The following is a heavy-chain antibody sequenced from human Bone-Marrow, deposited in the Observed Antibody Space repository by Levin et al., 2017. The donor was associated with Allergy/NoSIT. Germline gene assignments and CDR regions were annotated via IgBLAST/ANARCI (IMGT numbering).Heavy chain of an antibody. Sequence: PSETLSLTCSVSGGPFKSTIYHWAWMRQPPGKGLEWIGTISYSGTTYYNPSLKSRVSIVADTSKSQFFLSLTSVTAADTAVYYCARSAHYYGSGRLFEYWGQGTQVAVSS. V-gene: IGHV4-39*01. J-gene: IGHJ4*02. D-gene: IGHD3-10*01. CDR3: ARSAHYYGSGRLFEY. CDR1: GGPFKSTIYH. CDR2: ISYSGTT.